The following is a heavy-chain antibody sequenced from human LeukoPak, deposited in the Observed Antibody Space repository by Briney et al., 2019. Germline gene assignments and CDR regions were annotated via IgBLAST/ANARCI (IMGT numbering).Heavy chain of an antibody. CDR1: GGSISSGGYY. D-gene: IGHD4-11*01. V-gene: IGHV4-31*03. CDR3: ARDRGGSYSKGRFDY. Sequence: SQTLSLTCTVSGGSISSGGYYWTWIRQHPGKGLEWIGYIYYSGTTYYNPSLKTRVTISVDTSKTQVSLKLSSVTAADTAVYYCARDRGGSYSKGRFDYWGQGTLVTVSS. J-gene: IGHJ4*02. CDR2: IYYSGTT.